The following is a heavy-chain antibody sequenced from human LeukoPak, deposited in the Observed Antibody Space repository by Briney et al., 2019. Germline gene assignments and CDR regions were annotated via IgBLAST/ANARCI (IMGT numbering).Heavy chain of an antibody. CDR3: ARHDNRGYFSLHY. D-gene: IGHD3-22*01. J-gene: IGHJ4*02. CDR2: IYYSGST. V-gene: IGHV4-30-4*01. CDR1: GGSISSGDYY. Sequence: SETLSLTCTVSGGSISSGDYYWSWIRQPPGKGLEWIGYIYYSGSTYYNPSLKSRVTISVDTSKNQFSLKLISVTAADTAVYYCARHDNRGYFSLHYWGQGALVTVSS.